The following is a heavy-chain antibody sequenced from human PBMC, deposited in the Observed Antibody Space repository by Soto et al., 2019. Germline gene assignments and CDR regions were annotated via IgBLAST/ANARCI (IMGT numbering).Heavy chain of an antibody. CDR2: IYYSGST. CDR3: ASEGYDSSGYYYVDY. V-gene: IGHV4-31*03. Sequence: SETLSLTCTVSGGSISSGGYYWSWIRQHPGKGLEWIGYIYYSGSTYYNPSLKSRVTISVDTSKNQFSLKLSSVTAADTAVYYCASEGYDSSGYYYVDYWGQGTLVTVSS. D-gene: IGHD3-22*01. CDR1: GGSISSGGYY. J-gene: IGHJ4*02.